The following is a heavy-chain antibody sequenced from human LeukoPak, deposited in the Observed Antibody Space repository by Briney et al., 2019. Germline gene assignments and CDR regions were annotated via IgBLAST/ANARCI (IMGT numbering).Heavy chain of an antibody. CDR1: GGSINSYY. D-gene: IGHD3-22*01. J-gene: IGHJ4*02. CDR2: IYYSGST. V-gene: IGHV4-59*01. Sequence: SETLSLTCTVSGGSINSYYWSWIRQPPGKGLEWIGHIYYSGSTNYNPSLKSRVTISVDTSKNQFSLKLSSVTAADTAVYYCARGPWGSGYYFGYWGQGTLVTVSS. CDR3: ARGPWGSGYYFGY.